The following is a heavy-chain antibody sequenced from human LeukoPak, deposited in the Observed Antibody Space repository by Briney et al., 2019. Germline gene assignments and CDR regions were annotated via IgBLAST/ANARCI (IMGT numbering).Heavy chain of an antibody. CDR3: ARQKAYTDYVSD. CDR1: GGSISSSIYY. Sequence: PSETLSLTCTVSGGSISSSIYYWGWLRQPPGKGLEWIGSVYYNGDTYYTPSLKSRAITSIDTSRNQFSLELSSVTAADMAIYYCARQKAYTDYVSDWGQGTLVTVSS. D-gene: IGHD4-17*01. J-gene: IGHJ4*02. V-gene: IGHV4-39*01. CDR2: VYYNGDT.